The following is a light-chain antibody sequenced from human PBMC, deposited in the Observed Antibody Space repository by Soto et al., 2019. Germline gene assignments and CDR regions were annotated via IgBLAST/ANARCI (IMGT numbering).Light chain of an antibody. CDR1: NIGSKS. V-gene: IGLV3-21*02. CDR3: QVWDRSSDHYV. CDR2: DDT. Sequence: SYELTQAPSVSAAPGQAARITCEGNNIGSKSVHWYQQKPGQAPVLVVYDDTDRPSGIPERISGSNSGNTATLTISRVEAGDEAEYYCQVWDRSSDHYVFGTGTKVTVL. J-gene: IGLJ1*01.